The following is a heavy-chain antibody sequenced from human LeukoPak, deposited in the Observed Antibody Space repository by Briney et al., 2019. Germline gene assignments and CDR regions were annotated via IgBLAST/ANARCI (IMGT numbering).Heavy chain of an antibody. CDR2: IYGDGDT. Sequence: GGSLRLSCVASGFNVSDNCMSWVRQAPGKGLEWVSVIYGDGDTYFSDSVKGRFTISRDNSKNTLHLQMNSLRAEDTAVYYCARERIYFGSGRDLTDARLFYYYGMDIWGQGTTVTVSS. CDR1: GFNVSDNC. D-gene: IGHD3-10*01. CDR3: ARERIYFGSGRDLTDARLFYYYGMDI. J-gene: IGHJ6*02. V-gene: IGHV3-53*01.